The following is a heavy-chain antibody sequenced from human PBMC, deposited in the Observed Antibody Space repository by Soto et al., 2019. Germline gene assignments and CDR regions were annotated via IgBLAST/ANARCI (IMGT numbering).Heavy chain of an antibody. V-gene: IGHV3-23*01. Sequence: GGSVRLSCAASGFIFSTYAMNWVRQAPGKGLELVASIDQSGGTAYYAESVRGRFAISRDNSINTLYLQMSSLRAEDTALYYCAHPRGYGVFDAVDIWGQGTMVTVSS. J-gene: IGHJ3*02. CDR3: AHPRGYGVFDAVDI. CDR2: IDQSGGTA. CDR1: GFIFSTYA. D-gene: IGHD4-17*01.